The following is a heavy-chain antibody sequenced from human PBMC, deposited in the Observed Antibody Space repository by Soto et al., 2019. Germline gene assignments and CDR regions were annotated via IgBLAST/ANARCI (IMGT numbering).Heavy chain of an antibody. D-gene: IGHD2-15*01. CDR2: VIPVFRTA. CDR3: ARSRFVVGVTEDSYGMDV. Sequence: SVKVSCKASGYTFTGYYMHWVRQAPGQGLEWVGGVIPVFRTANYAHKFQGRVTIIADESTNTAYMELSSLRSDDTAVYYCARSRFVVGVTEDSYGMDVWGQGTTVTVSS. CDR1: GYTFTGYY. J-gene: IGHJ6*02. V-gene: IGHV1-69*13.